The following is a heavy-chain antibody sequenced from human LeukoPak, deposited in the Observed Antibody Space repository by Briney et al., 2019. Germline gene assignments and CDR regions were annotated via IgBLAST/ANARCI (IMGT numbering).Heavy chain of an antibody. CDR2: ISSSSSTI. Sequence: GGSLRLSCAASGFTFSSYSMNWVRQAPGKGLEWVSYISSSSSTIYYADSVKGRFTISRDNAKNSLYLQMNSLSDEDTAVYYCARDLYLDYGDHWGYFDYWGQGTLVTVSS. CDR3: ARDLYLDYGDHWGYFDY. D-gene: IGHD4-17*01. V-gene: IGHV3-48*02. CDR1: GFTFSSYS. J-gene: IGHJ4*02.